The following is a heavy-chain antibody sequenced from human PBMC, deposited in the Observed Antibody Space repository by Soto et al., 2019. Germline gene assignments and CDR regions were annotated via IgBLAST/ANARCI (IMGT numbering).Heavy chain of an antibody. J-gene: IGHJ5*02. CDR1: GYTFTGYY. D-gene: IGHD6-13*01. Sequence: ASVKVSCKSSGYTFTGYYMHWVRQAPGQGLEWMGWINPNSGGTNYAQKFQGRVTMTRDTSISTAYMELSRLRPDDTAVYYCARDGIRQQPAGWFDPWGQGTLVTVSS. CDR2: INPNSGGT. V-gene: IGHV1-2*02. CDR3: ARDGIRQQPAGWFDP.